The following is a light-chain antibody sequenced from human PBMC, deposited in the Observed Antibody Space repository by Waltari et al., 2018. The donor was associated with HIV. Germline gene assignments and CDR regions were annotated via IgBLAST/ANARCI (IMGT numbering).Light chain of an antibody. Sequence: DIVMTQSPLSLPVTPGETAYISCRSRQSLLQSNGYNYLDWYLQKPWQSPQLLIYLGSNRASGVPDRFSDSGSGTDFTLKISRVEAGDVGVYYCMQALQTPYTFGQGTKLEIK. CDR2: LGS. V-gene: IGKV2-28*01. J-gene: IGKJ2*01. CDR3: MQALQTPYT. CDR1: QSLLQSNGYNY.